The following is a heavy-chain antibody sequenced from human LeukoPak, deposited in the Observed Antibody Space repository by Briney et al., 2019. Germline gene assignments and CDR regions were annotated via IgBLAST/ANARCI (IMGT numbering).Heavy chain of an antibody. CDR2: INAGNGNT. CDR1: RYTFTSYA. Sequence: ASVKVSCKASRYTFTSYAMHWVRQAPGQRLEWMGWINAGNGNTKYSQKFQGRVSITRDTSASTAYMELSSLSSEDTAVYYCARLDILTGFDYWGQGTLVTVSS. J-gene: IGHJ4*02. D-gene: IGHD3-9*01. V-gene: IGHV1-3*01. CDR3: ARLDILTGFDY.